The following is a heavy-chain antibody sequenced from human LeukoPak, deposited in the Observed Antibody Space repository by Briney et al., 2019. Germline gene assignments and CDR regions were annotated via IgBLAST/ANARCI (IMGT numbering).Heavy chain of an antibody. CDR3: ARDTRGGSYGDAPYYIDY. J-gene: IGHJ4*02. Sequence: SETLSLTCAVYGGSFSGYYWSWIRQPPGKGLEWIGEINHSGSTNYNPSLKSRVTISVDTSKNQFSLQLNSVTPEDTAVYYCARDTRGGSYGDAPYYIDYWGQGTLVTVSS. V-gene: IGHV4-34*01. CDR1: GGSFSGYY. CDR2: INHSGST. D-gene: IGHD1-26*01.